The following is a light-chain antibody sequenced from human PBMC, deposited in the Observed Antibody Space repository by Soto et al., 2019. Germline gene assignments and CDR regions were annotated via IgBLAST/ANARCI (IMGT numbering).Light chain of an antibody. CDR1: SSNIGSYT. Sequence: QSVLTQPPSASGTPGQRVTLSCSGSSSNIGSYTVNWYQQLPGTAPKLLIYSNHQRPSGVPDRFSGSKSGTSVSLAISGLQSEDEADYYCAAWDDSLNGVVFGGGTKLTVL. V-gene: IGLV1-44*01. CDR2: SNH. CDR3: AAWDDSLNGVV. J-gene: IGLJ2*01.